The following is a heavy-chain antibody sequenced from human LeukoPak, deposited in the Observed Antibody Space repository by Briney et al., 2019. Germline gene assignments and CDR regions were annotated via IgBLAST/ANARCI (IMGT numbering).Heavy chain of an antibody. J-gene: IGHJ3*02. V-gene: IGHV4-59*01. CDR2: IYYSGST. D-gene: IGHD1-1*01. Sequence: SETLSLTCTVSGGSISSYYWSWIRQPPGKGLEWIGYIYYSGSTNYNPSLKSRVTISVDTSKNRFSLKLSSVTAADTAVYYCARDPAGRHAFDIWGQGTMVTVSS. CDR3: ARDPAGRHAFDI. CDR1: GGSISSYY.